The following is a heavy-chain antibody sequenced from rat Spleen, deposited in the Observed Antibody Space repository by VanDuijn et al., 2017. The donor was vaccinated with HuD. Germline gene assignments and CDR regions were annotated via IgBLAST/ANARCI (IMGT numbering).Heavy chain of an antibody. CDR1: GFSLISYA. CDR2: IWSGGNT. Sequence: QVQLKESGPGLVQPSQTLSLTCTVSGFSLISYAVNWVRQPPGKGLEWVGTIWSGGNTDYNSTLKSRLNISRDTSKSQVFLKMNSLQTEDTAIYFCTRAPGPTVDVMDAWGQGASVTVSS. V-gene: IGHV2-15*01. CDR3: TRAPGPTVDVMDA. J-gene: IGHJ4*01. D-gene: IGHD1-1*01.